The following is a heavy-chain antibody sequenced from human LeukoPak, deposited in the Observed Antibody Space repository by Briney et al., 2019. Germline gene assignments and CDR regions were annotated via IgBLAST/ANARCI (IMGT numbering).Heavy chain of an antibody. CDR1: GFTFSSYG. CDR3: AKDRMVYATYFDY. V-gene: IGHV3-30*02. J-gene: IGHJ4*02. CDR2: IRYDGSNN. Sequence: GGSLRLSCAASGFTFSSYGMHWVRQAPGKGLEWVAFIRYDGSNNYYAESVKGRFSISRDKSKNTLYLQMNSLRAEDTAVYYCAKDRMVYATYFDYWGQGTLVTVSS. D-gene: IGHD2-8*01.